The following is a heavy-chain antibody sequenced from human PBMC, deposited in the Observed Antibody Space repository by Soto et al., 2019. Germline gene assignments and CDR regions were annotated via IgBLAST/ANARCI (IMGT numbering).Heavy chain of an antibody. CDR3: ARDRTIPAAALDY. J-gene: IGHJ4*02. CDR1: GYTFTSYG. D-gene: IGHD2-2*01. V-gene: IGHV1-18*01. Sequence: ASVKVSCKASGYTFTSYGISWVRQAPGPGLEWMGWISAYNGNTNYAQKLQGRVTMTTDTSTSTDYMELRSLRSDDTAVYYCARDRTIPAAALDYWGQGTLVTVSS. CDR2: ISAYNGNT.